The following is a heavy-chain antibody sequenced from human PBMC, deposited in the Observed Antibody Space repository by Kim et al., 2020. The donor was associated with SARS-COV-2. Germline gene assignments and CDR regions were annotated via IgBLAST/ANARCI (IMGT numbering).Heavy chain of an antibody. V-gene: IGHV3-7*03. CDR3: ARVDIVVVVVYYYYGMGV. CDR2: IKQDGSEK. Sequence: GGSLRLSCAASGFTFSSYWMSWVRQAPGKGLEWVANIKQDGSEKYYVDSVKGRFTISRDNAKNSLYLQMNSLRAEDTAVYYCARVDIVVVVVYYYYGMGVWGPGRTVTVSS. D-gene: IGHD2-15*01. CDR1: GFTFSSYW. J-gene: IGHJ6*02.